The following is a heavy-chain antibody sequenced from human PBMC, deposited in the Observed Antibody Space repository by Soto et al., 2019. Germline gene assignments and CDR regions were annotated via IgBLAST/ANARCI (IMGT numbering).Heavy chain of an antibody. V-gene: IGHV3-7*01. J-gene: IGHJ4*02. CDR2: IKQDGSEK. CDR1: GFTFSSYW. D-gene: IGHD3-3*01. CDR3: ARGGEERITIFGVVIDYYFDY. Sequence: GGSLRLSCATSGFTFSSYWMSWVRQAPGKGLEWVANIKQDGSEKYYVDSVKGRFTISRDNAKNSLYLQMNSLRAEDTAVYYCARGGEERITIFGVVIDYYFDYWGQGTLVTVSS.